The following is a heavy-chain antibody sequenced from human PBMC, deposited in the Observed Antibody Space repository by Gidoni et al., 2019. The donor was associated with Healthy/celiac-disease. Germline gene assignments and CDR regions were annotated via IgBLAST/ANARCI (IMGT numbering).Heavy chain of an antibody. Sequence: QVQLVQSGAEVTKPGASVNVSCKASGYTFTSYGISWVRQAPGQGLEWMGWISAYNGNTNYAQKLQGRVTMTTDTSTSTAYMELRSLRSDDTAVYYCARDYPNYDYVWGSYRYGSDAFDIWGQGTMVTVSS. CDR3: ARDYPNYDYVWGSYRYGSDAFDI. V-gene: IGHV1-18*01. J-gene: IGHJ3*02. CDR2: ISAYNGNT. CDR1: GYTFTSYG. D-gene: IGHD3-16*02.